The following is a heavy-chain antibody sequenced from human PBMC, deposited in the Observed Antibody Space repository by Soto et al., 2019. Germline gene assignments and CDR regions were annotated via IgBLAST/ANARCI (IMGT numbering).Heavy chain of an antibody. D-gene: IGHD2-21*02. Sequence: ASVKVSCKASGYTFTSYDINWVRQATGQGLEWMGWMNPNSGNTGYAQKFQGRVTMTRNTSISTAYMELSSLRSEDTAVYYCARGVVVVTAPGFDPWGQGTLVTVSS. J-gene: IGHJ5*02. V-gene: IGHV1-8*01. CDR2: MNPNSGNT. CDR1: GYTFTSYD. CDR3: ARGVVVVTAPGFDP.